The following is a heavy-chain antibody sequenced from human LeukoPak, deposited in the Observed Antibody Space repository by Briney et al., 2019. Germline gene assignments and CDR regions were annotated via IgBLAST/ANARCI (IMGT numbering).Heavy chain of an antibody. CDR1: GYTFTSYY. Sequence: ASVKVSCKASGYTFTSYYMHWVRQAPGQGLEWMGIINPSGGSTSYAQKFQGRVTMTRDTSTSTVYMELSSLRSEDTAVYYCDATYYDILTGYYKDYWGQGTLVTVSS. D-gene: IGHD3-9*01. CDR2: INPSGGST. V-gene: IGHV1-46*01. J-gene: IGHJ4*02. CDR3: DATYYDILTGYYKDY.